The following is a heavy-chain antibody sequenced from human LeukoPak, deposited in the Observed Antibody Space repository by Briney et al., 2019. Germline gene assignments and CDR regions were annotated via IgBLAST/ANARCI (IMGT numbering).Heavy chain of an antibody. D-gene: IGHD6-19*01. V-gene: IGHV4-39*01. CDR1: GGSINSRSYY. CDR2: IYYSGST. J-gene: IGHJ4*02. CDR3: ARQISSGWYGDYFDY. Sequence: SETLSLTCNVSGGSINSRSYYWGWIRQSPGKGLEWIGSIYYSGSTYYNPSLKSRVTMPVDTSKNQFSLKLSSVTAADTAVYYCARQISSGWYGDYFDYWGQGTLVTVSS.